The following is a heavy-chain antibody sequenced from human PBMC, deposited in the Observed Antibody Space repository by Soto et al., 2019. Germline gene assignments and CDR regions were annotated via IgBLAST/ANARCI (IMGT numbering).Heavy chain of an antibody. CDR3: ARSVRVGATPRVWFDP. V-gene: IGHV1-69*02. Sequence: QVQLVQSGAEVKKPGSSVKVSCKASGGTFSSYTISWVRQAPGQGLEWMGRIIPILGIANYAQKFQGRVTITADKSTSTAYMELSSLRSEDTAVYYCARSVRVGATPRVWFDPWGQGTLVTVSS. CDR1: GGTFSSYT. D-gene: IGHD1-26*01. J-gene: IGHJ5*02. CDR2: IIPILGIA.